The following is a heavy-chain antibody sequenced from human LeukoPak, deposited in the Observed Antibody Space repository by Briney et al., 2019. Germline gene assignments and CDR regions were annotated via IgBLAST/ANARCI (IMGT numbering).Heavy chain of an antibody. Sequence: SSIRQRPGKGLEWIGNIYYSGNYYSGLIYYNPSLKCRVSLSLDTSKNQFSLRLSSVTAADSAVYLCARDSIGLYGSGNFEYWGQGTLVTVSS. CDR3: ARDSIGLYGSGNFEY. J-gene: IGHJ4*02. V-gene: IGHV4-31*02. CDR2: IYYSGNYYSGLI. D-gene: IGHD3-10*01.